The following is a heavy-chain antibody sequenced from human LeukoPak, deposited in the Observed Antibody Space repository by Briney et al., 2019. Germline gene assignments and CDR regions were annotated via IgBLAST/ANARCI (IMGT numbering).Heavy chain of an antibody. CDR1: GYTFTSYG. CDR3: ARGGVAARFDLASDY. D-gene: IGHD2-15*01. V-gene: IGHV1-2*02. CDR2: INPNSGGT. J-gene: IGHJ4*02. Sequence: ASVKVSCKASGYTFTSYGISWVRQAPGQGLEWMGWINPNSGGTNYAQKFQGRVTMTRDTSISTAYMELSRLRSDDTAVYYCARGGVAARFDLASDYWGQGTLVTVSS.